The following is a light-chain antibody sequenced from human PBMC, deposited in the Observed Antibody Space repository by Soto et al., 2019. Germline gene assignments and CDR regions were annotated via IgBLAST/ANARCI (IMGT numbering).Light chain of an antibody. J-gene: IGKJ2*01. CDR3: HQYAYAPLT. CDR2: NSS. V-gene: IGKV3-20*01. Sequence: EIVLTQSPGTLSLSPGERATLSCRASQTVGMNYLAWFQQKPGQAPKLLIYNSSVRATGIPDRFSGSRSGTDFTLTISILGPEDFAVYYCHQYAYAPLTFGQGTKLETK. CDR1: QTVGMNY.